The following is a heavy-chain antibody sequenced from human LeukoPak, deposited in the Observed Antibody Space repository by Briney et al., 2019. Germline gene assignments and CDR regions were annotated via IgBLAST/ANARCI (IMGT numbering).Heavy chain of an antibody. CDR2: VKQDGSEK. CDR3: AREQDIVVVPAATDY. Sequence: GGSLRLSCAASGFTFSSYWMSWVRQAPGKVLEWVANVKQDGSEKYYVDSVKGRFTISRDNAKNSLYLQMNSLRAEDTAVYYCAREQDIVVVPAATDYWGKGTLVTVSS. CDR1: GFTFSSYW. J-gene: IGHJ4*02. V-gene: IGHV3-7*01. D-gene: IGHD2-2*01.